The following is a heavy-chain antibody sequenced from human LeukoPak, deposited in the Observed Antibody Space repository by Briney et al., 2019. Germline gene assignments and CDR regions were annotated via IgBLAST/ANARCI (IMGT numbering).Heavy chain of an antibody. J-gene: IGHJ4*02. CDR2: TYYRSKWYN. D-gene: IGHD3-10*01. CDR1: GDSVSSNSAA. CDR3: ATHFSMVRGASDY. Sequence: SQTLSLTCAISGDSVSSNSAAWNWIRQSPSRGLEWLGRTYYRSKWYNDYAVSVKSRITINPDTSKNQFSMQLNSVTPEDTAVYYCATHFSMVRGASDYWGQGTLVTVSS. V-gene: IGHV6-1*01.